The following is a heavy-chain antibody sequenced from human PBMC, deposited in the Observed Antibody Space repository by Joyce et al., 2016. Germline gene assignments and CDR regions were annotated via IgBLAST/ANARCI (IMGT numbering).Heavy chain of an antibody. D-gene: IGHD1-14*01. Sequence: EVQLVQSGGGLVQPGGSLRLSCAASGFTLSTYWMHWFRQAPGKRLVWVSRINTEGSTTTYADSVEGRFTISRDNSKNTLYLQLNSLRVDDTAVYFCARSGGWAFDICGQGTMVTVSS. V-gene: IGHV3-74*01. J-gene: IGHJ3*02. CDR3: ARSGGWAFDI. CDR1: GFTLSTYW. CDR2: INTEGSTT.